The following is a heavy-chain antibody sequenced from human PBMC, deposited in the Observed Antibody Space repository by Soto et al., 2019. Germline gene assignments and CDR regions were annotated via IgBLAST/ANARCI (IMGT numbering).Heavy chain of an antibody. J-gene: IGHJ6*03. Sequence: GGFLRLSCAASGFTFSSYAMSWVRQAPGKGLEWVSAISGSGGSTYYADSVKGRFTISRDNSKNTLYLQMNSLRAEDTAVYYSAKCAWDGPFFPGGWAGDYAVIGYYYMDVWGKGTTVTVSS. V-gene: IGHV3-23*01. CDR3: AKCAWDGPFFPGGWAGDYAVIGYYYMDV. D-gene: IGHD4-17*01. CDR1: GFTFSSYA. CDR2: ISGSGGST.